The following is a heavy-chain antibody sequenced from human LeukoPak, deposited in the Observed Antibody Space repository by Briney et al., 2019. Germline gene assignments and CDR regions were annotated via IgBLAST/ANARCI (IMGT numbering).Heavy chain of an antibody. CDR2: INHSGST. V-gene: IGHV4-34*01. Sequence: SETLSLTCAVYGGSFSGYYWSWIRQPPGKGLEWIGEINHSGSTNYNPSLKSRVTISVDTPKNQFSLQLNSVTPEDTAVYYCARDYGGEFDYWGQGTLVTVSS. CDR3: ARDYGGEFDY. CDR1: GGSFSGYY. J-gene: IGHJ4*02. D-gene: IGHD3-16*01.